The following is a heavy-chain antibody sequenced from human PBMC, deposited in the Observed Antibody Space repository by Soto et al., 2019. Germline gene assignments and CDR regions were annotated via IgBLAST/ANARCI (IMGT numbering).Heavy chain of an antibody. CDR3: ALLNSGQYYYGMDV. J-gene: IGHJ6*02. D-gene: IGHD3-10*01. V-gene: IGHV4-39*02. CDR2: IYYSGST. CDR1: GVSFSSRSYY. Sequence: QLQLQESGPGLVKPSETLSLTCTVSGVSFSSRSYYWGRVRQPPGKGLEWIGGIYYSGSTYYYPSLNGRVPISADTSKDHFPLQLTSGIAPDTAIDYCALLNSGQYYYGMDVWGQGTTVTVSS.